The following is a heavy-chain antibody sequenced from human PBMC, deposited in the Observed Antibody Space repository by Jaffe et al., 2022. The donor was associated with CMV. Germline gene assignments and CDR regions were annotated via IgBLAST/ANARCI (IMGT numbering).Heavy chain of an antibody. D-gene: IGHD6-19*01. CDR2: IWYDGSNK. V-gene: IGHV3-33*08. CDR3: ARDPAVGVAAMGYYYYYYMDV. CDR1: GFTFSSYG. J-gene: IGHJ6*03. Sequence: QVQLVESGGGVVQPGRSLRLSCAASGFTFSSYGMHWVRQAPGKGLEWVAVIWYDGSNKYYADSVKGRFTISRDNSKNTLYLQMNSLRAEDTAVYYCARDPAVGVAAMGYYYYYYMDVWGKGTTVTVSS.